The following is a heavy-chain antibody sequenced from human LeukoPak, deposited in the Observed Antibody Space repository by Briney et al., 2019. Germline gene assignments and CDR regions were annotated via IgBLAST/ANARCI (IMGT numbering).Heavy chain of an antibody. Sequence: ASVKVSCKASGYTFTSYDINWVRQATGQGLEWMGWMNPNSGNTGYAQKFQGRVTMTRNTPISTAYMELSSLRSEDTAVYYCARVGEYSNALYYYYYMDVWGKGTTVTVSS. CDR2: MNPNSGNT. CDR3: ARVGEYSNALYYYYYMDV. V-gene: IGHV1-8*01. D-gene: IGHD6-6*01. J-gene: IGHJ6*03. CDR1: GYTFTSYD.